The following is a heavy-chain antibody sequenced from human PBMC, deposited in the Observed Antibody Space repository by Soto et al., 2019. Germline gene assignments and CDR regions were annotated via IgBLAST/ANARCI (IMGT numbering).Heavy chain of an antibody. CDR2: ISSSSSYI. Sequence: GGSLRLSCAASGFTFSSYSMNWVRQAPGKGLEWVSSISSSSSYIYYADSVKGRFTISRGNAKNSLYLQMNSLRAEDTAVYYCAIPHDYGDYGPFDYWGQGTLVTVSS. CDR1: GFTFSSYS. J-gene: IGHJ4*02. V-gene: IGHV3-21*01. CDR3: AIPHDYGDYGPFDY. D-gene: IGHD4-17*01.